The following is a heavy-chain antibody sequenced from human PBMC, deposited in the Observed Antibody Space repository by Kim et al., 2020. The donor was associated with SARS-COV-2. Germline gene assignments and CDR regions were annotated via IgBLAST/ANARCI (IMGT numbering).Heavy chain of an antibody. CDR1: GGSINKSY. V-gene: IGHV4-59*01. CDR3: ARVPSFGSLSAPPDS. CDR2: IYSSGST. D-gene: IGHD3-9*01. J-gene: IGHJ5*01. Sequence: SETLSLTCSVSGGSINKSYWAWIRQPPGKGLEWIGYIYSSGSTNYNPSLKSRVTMSVDRSKNQFSLELNSVTAADTGVYYCARVPSFGSLSAPPDS.